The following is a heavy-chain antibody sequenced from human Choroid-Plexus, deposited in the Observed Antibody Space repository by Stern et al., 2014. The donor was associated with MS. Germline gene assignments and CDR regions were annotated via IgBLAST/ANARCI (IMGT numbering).Heavy chain of an antibody. Sequence: AQLVESGGGVVQPGRPLRLSCVASGFTFGSCAMHWVRQAPGKGREWVGGVSHDGSYKYYADSVKGRFTISRDNSQNTLYMQMSSLRPEDTAVYYCAKDRQYLTYFFDHWGQGSLVTVSS. CDR1: GFTFGSCA. D-gene: IGHD2/OR15-2a*01. CDR3: AKDRQYLTYFFDH. J-gene: IGHJ5*02. CDR2: VSHDGSYK. V-gene: IGHV3-30*18.